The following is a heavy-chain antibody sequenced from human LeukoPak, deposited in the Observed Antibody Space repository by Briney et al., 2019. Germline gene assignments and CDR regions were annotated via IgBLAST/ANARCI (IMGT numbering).Heavy chain of an antibody. Sequence: GGSLRLSCAASGFTFSDYWMHWVRQAPGKGLVWVSRVNRDGSSTSYADSVKGRFTISRDNAKNTLSLQMNSLRAEDTAVYYCARDSSGYYYTDAFDIWGQGTMVTVSS. D-gene: IGHD3-22*01. CDR1: GFTFSDYW. CDR3: ARDSSGYYYTDAFDI. CDR2: VNRDGSST. J-gene: IGHJ3*02. V-gene: IGHV3-74*01.